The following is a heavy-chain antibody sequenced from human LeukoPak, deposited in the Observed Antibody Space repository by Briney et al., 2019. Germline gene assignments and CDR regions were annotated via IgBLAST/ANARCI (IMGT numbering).Heavy chain of an antibody. D-gene: IGHD2-2*01. CDR2: IIPIFGTA. J-gene: IGHJ6*02. CDR1: GGTFSSYA. Sequence: SVKVSCKASGGTFSSYAISWVRQAPGQGLEWMGGIIPIFGTANYAQKFQGRVTITADESTSTAYMELSSLRSEDTAVYYCASDSSTTRGYYYYGMDVWGRGTTVTVSS. CDR3: ASDSSTTRGYYYYGMDV. V-gene: IGHV1-69*01.